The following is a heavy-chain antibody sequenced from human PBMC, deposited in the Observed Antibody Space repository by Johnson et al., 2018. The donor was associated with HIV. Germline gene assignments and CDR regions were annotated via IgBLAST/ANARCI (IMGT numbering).Heavy chain of an antibody. V-gene: IGHV3-30*04. CDR2: ISYDGSNK. CDR1: RFTFSTYA. D-gene: IGHD3-3*01. J-gene: IGHJ3*02. Sequence: QVQLVESGGGVVQPGRSLRLSCAASRFTFSTYAMHWVRQAPGKGLEWVAVISYDGSNKYYADSVKGRFTISRDNSKNTLYLQMNSLRAEDTAVHYCAKAGGPYYDFWSGIHAFDIWGQGTMVTVSS. CDR3: AKAGGPYYDFWSGIHAFDI.